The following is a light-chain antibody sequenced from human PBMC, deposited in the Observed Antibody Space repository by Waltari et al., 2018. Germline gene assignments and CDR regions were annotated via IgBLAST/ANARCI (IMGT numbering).Light chain of an antibody. CDR3: YSTDSSGHERV. J-gene: IGLJ3*02. CDR1: ALAKKY. Sequence: SYELTQPPSVSVSPGQTARITCSGDALAKKYAYWYQQKSGQAPVLVIFEDTKRPSAMPERFSGSSSGTMATLTIAGAQVEDEADYYCYSTDSSGHERVFGGGTKLTVL. V-gene: IGLV3-10*01. CDR2: EDT.